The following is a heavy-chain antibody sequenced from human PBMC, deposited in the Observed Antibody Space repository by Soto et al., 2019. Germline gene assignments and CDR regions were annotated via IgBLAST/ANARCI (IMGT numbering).Heavy chain of an antibody. CDR2: IYYSGIT. V-gene: IGHV4-59*01. CDR1: GGSISSYY. Sequence: SETLSLTCTVSGGSISSYYWSWFRQPPGKGLEWIGYIYYSGITNYNPSLKSRVTISVDTSKNQFSLKLSSVTAADTAVYYCARYKSNYYYGMDVWGQGTTVTVSS. D-gene: IGHD1-20*01. J-gene: IGHJ6*02. CDR3: ARYKSNYYYGMDV.